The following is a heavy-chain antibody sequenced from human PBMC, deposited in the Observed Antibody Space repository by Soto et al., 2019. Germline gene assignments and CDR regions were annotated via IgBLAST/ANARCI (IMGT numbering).Heavy chain of an antibody. CDR3: PRAKSGDSGYFDY. D-gene: IGHD4-17*01. V-gene: IGHV3-30-3*01. CDR2: ISYDGSNK. J-gene: IGHJ4*02. Sequence: PGWSLRLSGAASGFTFSSYAMHWVCQAPGKGLEWVAVISYDGSNKYYADSVNGRFTISRDNSKNTLYLQMNSLGAEDTAVYYSPRAKSGDSGYFDYWGQGTLVTVSS. CDR1: GFTFSSYA.